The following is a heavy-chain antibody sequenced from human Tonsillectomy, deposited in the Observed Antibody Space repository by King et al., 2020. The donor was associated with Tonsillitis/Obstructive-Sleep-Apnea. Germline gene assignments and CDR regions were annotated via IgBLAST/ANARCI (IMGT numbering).Heavy chain of an antibody. CDR2: IFSNDEK. Sequence: TLKESGPVLVKPTETLTLTCTVSGFSLSNARMGVSWIRQPPGKALEWLAHIFSNDEKSYSTSLKSRLTISKDTSKSQVVLTMTNMDPVDTATYYCARLSMDIVVVPAAMWDYYYYHMDVWGKGTTVTVSS. CDR3: ARLSMDIVVVPAAMWDYYYYHMDV. CDR1: GFSLSNARMG. J-gene: IGHJ6*03. V-gene: IGHV2-26*01. D-gene: IGHD2-2*03.